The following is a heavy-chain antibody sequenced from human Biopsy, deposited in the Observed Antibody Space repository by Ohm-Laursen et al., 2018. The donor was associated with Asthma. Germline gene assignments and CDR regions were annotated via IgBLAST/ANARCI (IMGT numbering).Heavy chain of an antibody. CDR3: ARHWDWGSFFDY. Sequence: GTLSLTWTVSGGSMSSSSYYWGWIRQPPGKGLEWMGSISYTGSAYHNPSLKSRVTISVDTSKNHFSLKLSSATAADTAVYYCARHWDWGSFFDYWGQGTPVTVSS. V-gene: IGHV4-39*01. D-gene: IGHD7-27*01. CDR2: ISYTGSA. CDR1: GGSMSSSSYY. J-gene: IGHJ4*02.